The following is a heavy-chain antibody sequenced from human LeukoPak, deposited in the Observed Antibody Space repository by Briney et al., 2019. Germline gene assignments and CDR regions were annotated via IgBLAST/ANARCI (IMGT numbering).Heavy chain of an antibody. Sequence: GGSLRLSCEASGLTFSSYSMTWVRQAQGKGLEWVSSMSSGSTYMSYADSVKGRFTISRDNAKNSLYLQMNSLRAEDTAVYYCARATPGVSYFDYWGQGTLVTVSS. CDR1: GLTFSSYS. CDR3: ARATPGVSYFDY. V-gene: IGHV3-21*06. CDR2: MSSGSTYM. J-gene: IGHJ4*02. D-gene: IGHD3-10*01.